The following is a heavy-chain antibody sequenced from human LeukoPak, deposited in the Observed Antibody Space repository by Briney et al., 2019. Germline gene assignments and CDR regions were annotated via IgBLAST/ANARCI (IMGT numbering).Heavy chain of an antibody. D-gene: IGHD3-10*02. V-gene: IGHV4-34*01. CDR3: ARGRNYYVLDY. Sequence: SETLSLTCAVYGGSFSGYYWSWIRRPPGKGLEWIGEINHSGSTNYNPSLKSRVTISVDTSKNQFSLKLSSVTAADTAVYYCARGRNYYVLDYWGQGTLVTVSS. J-gene: IGHJ4*02. CDR1: GGSFSGYY. CDR2: INHSGST.